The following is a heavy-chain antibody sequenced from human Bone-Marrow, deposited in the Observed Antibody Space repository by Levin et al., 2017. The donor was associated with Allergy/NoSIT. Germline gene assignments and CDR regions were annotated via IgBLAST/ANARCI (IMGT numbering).Heavy chain of an antibody. D-gene: IGHD3-3*02. CDR1: GFTFTSYA. V-gene: IGHV3-23*01. CDR3: ARGPAAIFGVVVVPLYSFDH. CDR2: ITDSGGHT. J-gene: IGHJ4*02. Sequence: PGGSLRLSCAAAGFTFTSYAMSWVRQAPGKGLEWVSGITDSGGHTFYADSVRGRFTISRDISNNTLYLQMHSLRAEDTAVYYCARGPAAIFGVVVVPLYSFDHWGQGALVTVSS.